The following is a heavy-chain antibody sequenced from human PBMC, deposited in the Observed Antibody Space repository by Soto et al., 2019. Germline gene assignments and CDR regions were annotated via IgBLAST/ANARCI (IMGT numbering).Heavy chain of an antibody. J-gene: IGHJ6*02. CDR1: GGSFSGYY. D-gene: IGHD6-13*01. CDR2: INHSGST. V-gene: IGHV4-34*01. CDR3: ARARRPIAAAGSGYYGVDV. Sequence: SETLSLTCAVYGGSFSGYYWSWIRQPPGKGLEWIGEINHSGSTNYNPSLKSRVTISVDTSKNQFSLKLSSVTAADTAVYYCARARRPIAAAGSGYYGVDVWGQGTTVTVSS.